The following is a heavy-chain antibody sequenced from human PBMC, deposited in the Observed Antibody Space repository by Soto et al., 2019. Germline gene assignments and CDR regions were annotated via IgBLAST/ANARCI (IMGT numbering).Heavy chain of an antibody. Sequence: QVQLQESGPGLVKPSETLSLTCTVSGGSVNSGSYYWSWIRQPPGKGLEWIGYIYYSGSTNYNPSRTRRVPLSLNTSKNQFSLKLNPVTVGDTALYFWEGGGGSYGPFDYWGQGTLVTVSS. CDR1: GGSVNSGSYY. V-gene: IGHV4-61*01. CDR2: IYYSGST. CDR3: EGGGGSYGPFDY. J-gene: IGHJ4*02. D-gene: IGHD1-26*01.